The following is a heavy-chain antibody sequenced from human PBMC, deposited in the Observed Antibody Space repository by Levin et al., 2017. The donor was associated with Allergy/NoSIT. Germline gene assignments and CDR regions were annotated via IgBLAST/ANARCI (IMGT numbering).Heavy chain of an antibody. CDR2: ISGSGGRT. Sequence: LSGGSLRLSCAASGFTFTSYAMTWVRQAPGKGLEWVSTISGSGGRTYYADSVKGRFTISRDNSKNTLYLEMNNLRGEDTGRYFCAKAARSTADHFDYWGQGTLVTVSS. CDR3: AKAARSTADHFDY. CDR1: GFTFTSYA. V-gene: IGHV3-23*01. J-gene: IGHJ4*02. D-gene: IGHD1-26*01.